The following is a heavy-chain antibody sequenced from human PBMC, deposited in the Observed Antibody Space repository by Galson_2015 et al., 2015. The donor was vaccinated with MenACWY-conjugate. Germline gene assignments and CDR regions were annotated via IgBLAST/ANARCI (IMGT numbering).Heavy chain of an antibody. CDR1: GGSISSSSYY. CDR3: ARDPPISELELPSSPPDGDY. D-gene: IGHD1-7*01. V-gene: IGHV4-39*07. CDR2: IYYSGST. J-gene: IGHJ4*02. Sequence: LSLTCTVSGGSISSSSYYWGWIRQPPGKGLEWIGSIYYSGSTYYNPSLKSRVTISVDTSKNQFSLKLSSVTAADTAVYYCARDPPISELELPSSPPDGDYWGQGTLVTVSS.